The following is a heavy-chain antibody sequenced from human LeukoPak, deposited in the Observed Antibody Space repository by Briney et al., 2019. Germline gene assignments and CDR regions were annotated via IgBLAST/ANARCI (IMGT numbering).Heavy chain of an antibody. J-gene: IGHJ4*02. V-gene: IGHV3-33*01. D-gene: IGHD6-19*01. CDR1: GFTFSSYG. CDR2: IWYDGSNK. CDR3: ARDSRAVAGPPFFDY. Sequence: GGSLRLSCAASGFTFSSYGMHWVRQAPGKGLGWVAVIWYDGSNKYYADSVKGRFTISRDNSKNTLYLQMNSLRAEDTAVYYCARDSRAVAGPPFFDYWGQGTLVTVSS.